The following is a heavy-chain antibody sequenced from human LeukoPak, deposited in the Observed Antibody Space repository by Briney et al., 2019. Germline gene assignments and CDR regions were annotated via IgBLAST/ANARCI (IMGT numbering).Heavy chain of an antibody. CDR1: GYSFSNSW. J-gene: IGHJ3*02. CDR3: AARSVTTDAFDI. CDR2: LYPGDSDT. Sequence: GESLKISCKGSGYSFSNSWIGWVRQISGKGLEWVRILYPGDSDTRYSPAFQGQVTFSADKSISTAYLQWSSLNASVTAMYYCAARSVTTDAFDIWGQGTMVTVSS. V-gene: IGHV5-51*01. D-gene: IGHD4-17*01.